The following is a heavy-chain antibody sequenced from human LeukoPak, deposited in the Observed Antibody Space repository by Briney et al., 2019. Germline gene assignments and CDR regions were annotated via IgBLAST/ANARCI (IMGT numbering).Heavy chain of an antibody. J-gene: IGHJ4*02. V-gene: IGHV4-59*01. D-gene: IGHD4-17*01. CDR1: GGSISSYY. CDR2: IYYSGST. CDR3: ARHNGDYKYSPTFDY. Sequence: NASETLSLTCTVSGGSISSYYWSWIRQPPGKGLEWIGYIYYSGSTNYNPSLKSRVTISVDTSKNQFSLKLSSVTAADTAVYYCARHNGDYKYSPTFDYWGQGTLVTVSS.